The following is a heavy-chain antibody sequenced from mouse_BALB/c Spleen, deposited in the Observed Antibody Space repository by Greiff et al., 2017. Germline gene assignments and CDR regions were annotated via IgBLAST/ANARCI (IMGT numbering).Heavy chain of an antibody. V-gene: IGHV1-69*02. D-gene: IGHD2-1*01. CDR2: IDPSDSET. J-gene: IGHJ3*01. Sequence: VQLQQPGAELVKPGAPVKLSCKASGYTFTSYWMNWVKQRPGRGLEWIGRIDPSDSETHYNQKFKDKATLTVDKSSSTAYIQLSSLTSEDSAVYYCARSGYGNFFADGGQGTLVTVSA. CDR3: ARSGYGNFFAD. CDR1: GYTFTSYW.